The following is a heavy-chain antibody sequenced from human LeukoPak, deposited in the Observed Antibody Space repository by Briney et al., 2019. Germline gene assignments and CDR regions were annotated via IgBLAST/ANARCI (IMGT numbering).Heavy chain of an antibody. D-gene: IGHD6-19*01. CDR1: GYTFTSYG. J-gene: IGHJ4*02. CDR2: ISAYNGNT. Sequence: ASVKVSCKASGYTFTSYGISWVRQAPGQGLEWMGLISAYNGNTNYAQKLQGRVTMTTDTSTSTAYMELRSLRSDDTAVYYCAREYSSGSSSDYWGQGTLVTVSS. V-gene: IGHV1-18*04. CDR3: AREYSSGSSSDY.